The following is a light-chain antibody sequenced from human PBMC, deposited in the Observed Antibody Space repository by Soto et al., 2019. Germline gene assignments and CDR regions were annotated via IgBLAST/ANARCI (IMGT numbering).Light chain of an antibody. J-gene: IGKJ2*01. CDR2: DAS. Sequence: EIVLTQSPATLSLSPGERATLSCRASQSVSSFLAWYQQKPGQAPRLLIYDASTRATGVPARFSGSGSGTDFTLTITSLEPEDFAVYYCQQRSNWPHTFGQGTKLEIK. V-gene: IGKV3-11*01. CDR3: QQRSNWPHT. CDR1: QSVSSF.